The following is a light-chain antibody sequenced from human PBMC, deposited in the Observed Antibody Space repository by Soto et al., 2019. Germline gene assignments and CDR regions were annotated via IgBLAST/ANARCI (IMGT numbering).Light chain of an antibody. Sequence: EVVMTQSPDTLSVSPGERATLSCRASQSVSSNLAWYQQKSGQAPRLLIYGASTRATGIPARFSGSGSGTELTLTVSGLQSDDFAVYYCPQYNNWYSFGQGTKLEIK. CDR1: QSVSSN. CDR3: PQYNNWYS. CDR2: GAS. V-gene: IGKV3-15*01. J-gene: IGKJ2*03.